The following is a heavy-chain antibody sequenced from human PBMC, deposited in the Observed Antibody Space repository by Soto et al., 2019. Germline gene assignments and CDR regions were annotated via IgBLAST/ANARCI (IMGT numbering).Heavy chain of an antibody. D-gene: IGHD2-15*01. CDR2: IKSKTDGGTT. V-gene: IGHV3-15*01. J-gene: IGHJ4*02. Sequence: PGGSLRLSCAASGFTFSDAWMSWVRQAPGKGLEWVGRIKSKTDGGTTDYAAPVKGRFTISRDDSKSTLYLQMNSLKTEDTAVYYCTTDNGGVVVAATPKRLDYWGQGTLVTVSS. CDR3: TTDNGGVVVAATPKRLDY. CDR1: GFTFSDAW.